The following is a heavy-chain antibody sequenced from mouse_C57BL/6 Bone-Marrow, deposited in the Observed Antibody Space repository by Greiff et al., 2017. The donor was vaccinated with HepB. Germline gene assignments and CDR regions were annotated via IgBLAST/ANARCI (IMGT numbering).Heavy chain of an antibody. V-gene: IGHV5-6*02. D-gene: IGHD1-3*01. CDR2: ISSGGSYT. CDR3: ARHSSGKRGFAY. CDR1: GFTFSSYG. Sequence: DVMLVESGGDLVKPGGSLKLSCAASGFTFSSYGMSWVRQTPDKRLEWVATISSGGSYTYYPDSVKGRFTISRDNAKNTLYLQMSRLKSEDTAMYYCARHSSGKRGFAYWGQGTVVTVSA. J-gene: IGHJ3*01.